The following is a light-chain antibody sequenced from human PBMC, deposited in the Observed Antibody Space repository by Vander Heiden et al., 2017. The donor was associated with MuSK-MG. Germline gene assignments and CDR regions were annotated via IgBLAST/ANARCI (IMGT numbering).Light chain of an antibody. CDR1: SGINVGIHR. V-gene: IGLV5-45*03. Sequence: QAVLPQPSSLSASPGASARLTCTLRSGINVGIHRIFWYQQKPGSPPQYLLRYKSDTDKQQGSGVPSRFAGSKDAAVNAGTLPISGLQAEDEADYYCKNWYSSAMVFGGGTKLTVL. CDR3: KNWYSSAMV. CDR2: YKSDTDK. J-gene: IGLJ3*02.